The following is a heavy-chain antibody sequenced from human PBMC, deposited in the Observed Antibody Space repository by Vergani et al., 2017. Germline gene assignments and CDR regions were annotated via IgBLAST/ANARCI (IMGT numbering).Heavy chain of an antibody. CDR2: IYSGGST. Sequence: EVQLVESGGGLIQPGGSLRLSCAASGFTVSSNYMSWVRQAPGKGLEWVSVIYSGGSTYYADSVKGRFTISRDNSKNTLYLQMNSLSAEDTAVYYCARDKSGFWSGYYDYWGQGTLVTVSS. D-gene: IGHD3-3*01. CDR3: ARDKSGFWSGYYDY. V-gene: IGHV3-53*01. CDR1: GFTVSSNY. J-gene: IGHJ4*02.